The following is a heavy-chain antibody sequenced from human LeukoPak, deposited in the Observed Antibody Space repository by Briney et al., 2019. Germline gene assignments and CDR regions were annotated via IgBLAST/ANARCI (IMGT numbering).Heavy chain of an antibody. CDR3: ARDRVTAGMDV. CDR1: GLIVSSNC. J-gene: IGHJ6*02. Sequence: PGGSLRLSCAASGLIVSSNCMTWVRQAPGKGLEWVSLIYSSGSTYYADSVKGRFTISRDNSKNTVYLQMNSLRAEDTAMYYCARDRVTAGMDVWGQGITVTVSS. CDR2: IYSSGST. D-gene: IGHD2-21*02. V-gene: IGHV3-53*01.